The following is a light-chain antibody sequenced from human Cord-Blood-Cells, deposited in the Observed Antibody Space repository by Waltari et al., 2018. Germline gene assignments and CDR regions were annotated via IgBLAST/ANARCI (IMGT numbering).Light chain of an antibody. V-gene: IGKV1-39*01. CDR2: AAS. J-gene: IGKJ1*01. CDR1: QSISSY. Sequence: DIQMTQSPSSLSASVGDRVTITCRASQSISSYLNWYQQKPGKAPKLLIYAASSLQSGVPSRFSGSGSGTDFTLTISSLQPEEFATYYCQQSYSTLQWTFGQGTKVEIK. CDR3: QQSYSTLQWT.